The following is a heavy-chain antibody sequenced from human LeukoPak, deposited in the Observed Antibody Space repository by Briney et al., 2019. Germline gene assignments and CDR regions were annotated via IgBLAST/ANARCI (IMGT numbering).Heavy chain of an antibody. J-gene: IGHJ5*02. D-gene: IGHD6-13*01. V-gene: IGHV4-59*01. CDR1: GGSISSYY. CDR3: ARDAAGTWDNWFDP. CDR2: IYYSGST. Sequence: SETLSLTCTVSGGSISSYYWSWIRQPPGKGLEWIGYIYYSGSTNYNPSLKSRVTISVGTSKNQFSLKLSSVTAADTAVYYCARDAAGTWDNWFDPWGQGTLVTVSS.